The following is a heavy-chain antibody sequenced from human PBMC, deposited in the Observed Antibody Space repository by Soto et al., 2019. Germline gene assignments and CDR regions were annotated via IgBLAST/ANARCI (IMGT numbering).Heavy chain of an antibody. CDR3: AKDTWRELLRIDWFDP. J-gene: IGHJ5*02. Sequence: GGSLRLSCAASGFTFSSYAMSWVRQAPGKGLEWVSAISGSGGSTYYADSVKGRFTISRDNSKNTLYLQMNSLRAEDTAVYYCAKDTWRELLRIDWFDPWGQGTLVTVSS. CDR1: GFTFSSYA. CDR2: ISGSGGST. V-gene: IGHV3-23*01. D-gene: IGHD1-7*01.